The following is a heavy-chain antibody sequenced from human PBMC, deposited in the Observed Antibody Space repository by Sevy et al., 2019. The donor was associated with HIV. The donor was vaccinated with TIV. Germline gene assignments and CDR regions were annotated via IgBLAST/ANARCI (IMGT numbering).Heavy chain of an antibody. Sequence: GGSLRLSCSASGFTFSYYAMHWVRQAPGKGLQYVSGISSNGDSTDYADSVKGRFTISRDNSKNTLYLQMSSLRAEDTAVYYCARDRLGITISAEWGGGMDVWGQGTTVTVSS. D-gene: IGHD3-3*01. V-gene: IGHV3-64*04. CDR1: GFTFSYYA. CDR3: ARDRLGITISAEWGGGMDV. J-gene: IGHJ6*02. CDR2: ISSNGDST.